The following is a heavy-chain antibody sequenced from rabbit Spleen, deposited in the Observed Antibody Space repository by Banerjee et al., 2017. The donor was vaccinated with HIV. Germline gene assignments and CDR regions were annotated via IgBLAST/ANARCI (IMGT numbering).Heavy chain of an antibody. D-gene: IGHD5-1*01. V-gene: IGHV1S47*01. J-gene: IGHJ4*01. CDR1: GFSFINKHV. CDR3: ARDLRGSSYYFNL. CDR2: IRTYIDGT. Sequence: QEQLVESGGGLVQPEGSLTLTCKASGFSFINKHVMCWVRQAPGKGLEWIACIRTYIDGTWYASWAKGRFTISKSTSLNTVTLQLNSLTVADTATYFCARDLRGSSYYFNLWGQGTLVTVS.